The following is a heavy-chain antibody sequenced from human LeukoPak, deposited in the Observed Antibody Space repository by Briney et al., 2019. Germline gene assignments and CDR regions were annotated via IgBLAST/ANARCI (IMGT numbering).Heavy chain of an antibody. Sequence: SQTLSLTCTVSGGSISSGGYYWSWIRQPPGKGLEWIGYIYHSGSTYYNPSLKSRVTISVDTSKNQFSLKLSSVTAADTAVYYCARAEYSNYETFDYWGQGTLVTVSS. D-gene: IGHD4-11*01. CDR1: GGSISSGGYY. J-gene: IGHJ4*02. V-gene: IGHV4-30-2*01. CDR2: IYHSGST. CDR3: ARAEYSNYETFDY.